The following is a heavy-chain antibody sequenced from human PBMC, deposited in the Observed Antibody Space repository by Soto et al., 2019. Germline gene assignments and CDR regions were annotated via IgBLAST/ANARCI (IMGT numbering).Heavy chain of an antibody. CDR1: GFILSSYT. D-gene: IGHD6-19*01. J-gene: IGHJ4*02. Sequence: EVQLLESGGGLIQPGGSLRLSCAASGFILSSYTMSWVRQAPGKGLEWVSSISGRARSTYYADSVKGRFTISRDNFESTLYLQMKSLSAEDTAFYYCAKDWGGFAGGWDHFDYWGQGALVTVSS. CDR2: ISGRARST. V-gene: IGHV3-23*01. CDR3: AKDWGGFAGGWDHFDY.